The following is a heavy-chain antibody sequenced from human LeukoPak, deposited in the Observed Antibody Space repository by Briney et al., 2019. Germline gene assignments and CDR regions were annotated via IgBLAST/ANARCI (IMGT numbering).Heavy chain of an antibody. D-gene: IGHD3-22*01. CDR3: AGEDYFDTSGYASWRFDI. J-gene: IGHJ3*02. Sequence: PSETLSLTCSVSGGSFSDYYWTWIRQPPGKGLEWIGHIYYSGNTIYNPSLKSRVTISIDTSKNQFSLKLSSVTTADTAVYYCAGEDYFDTSGYASWRFDIWGQGTMVTVSS. V-gene: IGHV4-59*01. CDR1: GGSFSDYY. CDR2: IYYSGNT.